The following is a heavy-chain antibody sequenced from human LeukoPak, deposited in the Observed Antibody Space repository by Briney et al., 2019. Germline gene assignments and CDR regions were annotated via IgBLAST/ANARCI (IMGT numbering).Heavy chain of an antibody. D-gene: IGHD2-15*01. CDR3: TRQLYVVVVAATPEFDY. V-gene: IGHV3-73*01. J-gene: IGHJ4*02. CDR1: GFTFSGSA. Sequence: GGSLRLSCAASGFTFSGSAMHWVRQASGKGLEWVGRIRSKANSYATAYAASVKGRFTISRDDSKNTAYLQMNSLKTEDTAVYYCTRQLYVVVVAATPEFDYWGQGTLVTVSS. CDR2: IRSKANSYAT.